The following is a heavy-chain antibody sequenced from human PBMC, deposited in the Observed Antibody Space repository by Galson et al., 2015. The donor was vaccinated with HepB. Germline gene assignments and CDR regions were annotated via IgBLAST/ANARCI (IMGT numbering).Heavy chain of an antibody. D-gene: IGHD3-10*01. V-gene: IGHV3-48*03. CDR2: ISSDSSSI. J-gene: IGHJ6*02. CDR3: TRDRGGSGSYLSKFYDMDV. Sequence: SLRLSCAASGFTFSSYNMNWVCQAPGKGLEWVSYISSDSSSIYYADSVGGRSTISRDNAENSLWLQMNSLRADDTAIYYCTRDRGGSGSYLSKFYDMDVWGQGTTVTVSS. CDR1: GFTFSSYN.